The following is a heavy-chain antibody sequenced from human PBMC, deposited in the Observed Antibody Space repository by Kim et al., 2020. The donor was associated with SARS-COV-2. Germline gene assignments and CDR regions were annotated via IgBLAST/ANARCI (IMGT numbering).Heavy chain of an antibody. J-gene: IGHJ4*02. CDR2: INHSGST. V-gene: IGHV4-34*01. D-gene: IGHD3-22*01. CDR1: GGSFSGYY. CDR3: ARTLGAYYYDSSGYLKWPYYFDY. Sequence: SETLSLTCAVYGGSFSGYYWSWIRQPPGKGLEWIGEINHSGSTNYNPSLKSRVTISVDTSKNQFSLKLSSVTAADTAVYYCARTLGAYYYDSSGYLKWPYYFDYWGQGTLVTVSS.